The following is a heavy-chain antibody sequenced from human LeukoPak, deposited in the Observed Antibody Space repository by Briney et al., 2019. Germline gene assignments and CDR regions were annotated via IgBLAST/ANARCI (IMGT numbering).Heavy chain of an antibody. CDR3: ARDAYYYDTSGYYLLDY. Sequence: SSETLSLTCTASGGSISSYYWSWIRQPAGKGLEWIGRIYTSGDTYYNPSLMSRVTMSVDTSKNQFSLKLSSVTAADTAVYYCARDAYYYDTSGYYLLDYWGQGTLVTVSS. CDR1: GGSISSYY. D-gene: IGHD3-22*01. V-gene: IGHV4-4*07. J-gene: IGHJ4*02. CDR2: IYTSGDT.